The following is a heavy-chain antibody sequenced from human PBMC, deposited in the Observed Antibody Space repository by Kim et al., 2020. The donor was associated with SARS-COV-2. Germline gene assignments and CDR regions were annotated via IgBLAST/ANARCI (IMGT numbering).Heavy chain of an antibody. D-gene: IGHD3-22*01. J-gene: IGHJ6*01. Sequence: SETLSLTCTVSGCSISSSSYYWGWIRQPPGKGLEWIGCIYYSGSTYYNPSLKSRVTISVDTSKNQFSLKLRSVTAADTAVCYCARGPLITMIVVAQGYYYSMDVWGQRNTVTASS. V-gene: IGHV4-39*01. CDR3: ARGPLITMIVVAQGYYYSMDV. CDR1: GCSISSSSYY. CDR2: IYYSGST.